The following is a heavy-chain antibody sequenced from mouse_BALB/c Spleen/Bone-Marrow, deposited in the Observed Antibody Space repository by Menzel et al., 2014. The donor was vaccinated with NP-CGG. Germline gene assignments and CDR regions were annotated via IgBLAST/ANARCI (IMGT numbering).Heavy chain of an antibody. CDR1: GYTFTSYW. CDR2: TDPYDSET. Sequence: VQLQQSGAELVRPGAAVNLSCKASGYTFTSYWMNWVKQRPEQGLEWIGRTDPYDSETHYNQKFKDKAILTVDKSSSTAYMQLSSLTSKDSAVYYCARWDHFHWYFDVWGAGTTVTVSS. V-gene: IGHV1-74*01. D-gene: IGHD1-2*01. CDR3: ARWDHFHWYFDV. J-gene: IGHJ1*01.